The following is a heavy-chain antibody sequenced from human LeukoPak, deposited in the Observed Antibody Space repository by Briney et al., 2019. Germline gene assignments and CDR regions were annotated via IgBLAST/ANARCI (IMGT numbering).Heavy chain of an antibody. D-gene: IGHD3-10*02. CDR1: GFTFSSYG. J-gene: IGHJ6*04. V-gene: IGHV3-23*01. Sequence: AGGSLRLSCAASGFTFSSYGMSWVRQAPGKGLEWVSAISGSGGSTYYADSVKGRFTISRDNSKNTLYLQKNSLRAEDTAVYYCAELGITMIGGVWGKGTTVTISS. CDR3: AELGITMIGGV. CDR2: ISGSGGST.